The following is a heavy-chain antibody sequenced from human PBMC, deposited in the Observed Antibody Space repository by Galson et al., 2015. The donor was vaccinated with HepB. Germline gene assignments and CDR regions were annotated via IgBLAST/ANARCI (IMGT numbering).Heavy chain of an antibody. V-gene: IGHV1-24*01. CDR3: ATLGYSSSWGAFDI. D-gene: IGHD6-13*01. Sequence: SVKVSCKVSGYTLTELSMHWVRQAPGKGLEWMGGFDPEHDERIYAQKFKGRLTMTEDASTDTAYMELSSLRSEDTAVYYCATLGYSSSWGAFDIWGQGTTVTVSS. J-gene: IGHJ3*02. CDR1: GYTLTELS. CDR2: FDPEHDER.